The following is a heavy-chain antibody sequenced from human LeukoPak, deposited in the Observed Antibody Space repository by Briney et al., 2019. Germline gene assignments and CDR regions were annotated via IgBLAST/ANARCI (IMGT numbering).Heavy chain of an antibody. Sequence: SETLSLTCTVSGDSITTYYWSWIRQPAGKGLEWIGRVYTSGSTNYNPSLRSRVTISVDTSKNQFSLKLSSVTGADTAVYYCARDFRETQRRSMRRYYYYYMDVWGKGTTVTVSS. J-gene: IGHJ6*03. CDR2: VYTSGST. D-gene: IGHD3-10*01. CDR3: ARDFRETQRRSMRRYYYYYMDV. V-gene: IGHV4-4*07. CDR1: GDSITTYY.